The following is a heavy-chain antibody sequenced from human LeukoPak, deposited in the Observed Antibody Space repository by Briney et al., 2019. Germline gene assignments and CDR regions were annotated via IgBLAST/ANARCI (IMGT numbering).Heavy chain of an antibody. Sequence: GGSLRLSCAASGFTFSSYWMHWVRQAPGEGLVWVSHINSDGSSIKYADSVKGRFTISRDNAKNTLYLQMNSLRAEDTAVYYCARAYGEGWFDPWGQGTLVTVSS. CDR2: INSDGSSI. J-gene: IGHJ5*02. V-gene: IGHV3-74*03. CDR1: GFTFSSYW. D-gene: IGHD4-17*01. CDR3: ARAYGEGWFDP.